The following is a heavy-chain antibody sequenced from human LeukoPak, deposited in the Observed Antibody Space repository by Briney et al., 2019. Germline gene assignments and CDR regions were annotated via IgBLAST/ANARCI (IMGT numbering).Heavy chain of an antibody. V-gene: IGHV5-51*01. D-gene: IGHD6-13*01. J-gene: IGHJ3*02. Sequence: GESLKISCRGSGYTFTNYWIGWVRQMPGKGLEWMGIIYPADSDTRYSPSLQGQVTISADKSISTAYLQWSSLKASDTAMYYCARSPYSSTWYYTFDIWGQGTMVTVSS. CDR3: ARSPYSSTWYYTFDI. CDR2: IYPADSDT. CDR1: GYTFTNYW.